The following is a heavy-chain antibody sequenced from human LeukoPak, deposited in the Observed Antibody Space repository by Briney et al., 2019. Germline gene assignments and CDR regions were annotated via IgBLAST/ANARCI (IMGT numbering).Heavy chain of an antibody. V-gene: IGHV4-59*12. J-gene: IGHJ4*02. D-gene: IGHD2-15*01. CDR1: GGSISSYY. Sequence: PSETLSLTCTVSGGSISSYYWSWIRQPPGKGLEWIGYIYYSGSTNYNPSLKSRVTISVDTSKNQFSLKLSSVTAADTAVYYCAGDPGSYYDYWGQGTLVTVSS. CDR2: IYYSGST. CDR3: AGDPGSYYDY.